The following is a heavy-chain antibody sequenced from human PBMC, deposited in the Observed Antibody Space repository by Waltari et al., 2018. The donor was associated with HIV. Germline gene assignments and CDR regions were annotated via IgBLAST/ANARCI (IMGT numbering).Heavy chain of an antibody. J-gene: IGHJ4*02. Sequence: QVQLVQSGAEVKKPGGSVTLSCEASGYNFSSYGIHWVRQAPGQRLQWMAWVNPGNDNTKDSRLFQARVTVTRDTSANTAYMALSSLRYEDTGLYYCVRGPPCSGGSCYSLFDYWVQGTLVSVSS. V-gene: IGHV1-3*01. D-gene: IGHD2-15*01. CDR3: VRGPPCSGGSCYSLFDY. CDR1: GYNFSSYG. CDR2: VNPGNDNT.